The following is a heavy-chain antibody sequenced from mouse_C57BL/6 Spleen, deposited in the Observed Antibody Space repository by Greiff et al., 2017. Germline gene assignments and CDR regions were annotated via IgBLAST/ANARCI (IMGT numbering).Heavy chain of an antibody. Sequence: QVQLQQPGAELVRPGSSVKLSCKASGYTFTSYWMDWVKQRPGQGLEWIGNIFPSDSETHYNQKFKDKATLTVDKSSSTAYMQLISLTSVDSAVDYCARPYYYGSIYYAMDYWGQGTSVTVSS. CDR1: GYTFTSYW. CDR3: ARPYYYGSIYYAMDY. CDR2: IFPSDSET. D-gene: IGHD1-1*01. J-gene: IGHJ4*01. V-gene: IGHV1-61*01.